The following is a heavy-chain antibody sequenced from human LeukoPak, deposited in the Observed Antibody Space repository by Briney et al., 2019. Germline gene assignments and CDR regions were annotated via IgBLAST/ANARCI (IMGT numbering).Heavy chain of an antibody. Sequence: ASVKVSCKASGYTFTGYYMHWVRQAPGQGLEWMGRINPNSGGTNYAQKFQGRVTMIRDTSISTAYMELSRLRSDDTAVYYCARAPYYYDSSGLSYWGQGTLVTVSS. CDR2: INPNSGGT. CDR1: GYTFTGYY. V-gene: IGHV1-2*06. J-gene: IGHJ4*02. D-gene: IGHD3-22*01. CDR3: ARAPYYYDSSGLSY.